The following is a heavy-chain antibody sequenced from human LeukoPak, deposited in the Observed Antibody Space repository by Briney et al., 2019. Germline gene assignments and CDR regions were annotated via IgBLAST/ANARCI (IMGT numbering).Heavy chain of an antibody. Sequence: GSSVKVSCKASGGTFSSYAISWVRQAPGQGLEWMGIISPSGDNTNYAQKFQGRITMTRDTSTSTLYIELRSLRSEDTAIYYCARDVQVPPAPRFDYWGQGTLVTVSS. D-gene: IGHD3-10*01. CDR3: ARDVQVPPAPRFDY. CDR1: GGTFSSYA. V-gene: IGHV1-46*01. CDR2: ISPSGDNT. J-gene: IGHJ4*02.